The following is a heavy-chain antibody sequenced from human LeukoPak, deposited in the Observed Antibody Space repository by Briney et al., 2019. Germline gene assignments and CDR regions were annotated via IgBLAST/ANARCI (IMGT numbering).Heavy chain of an antibody. V-gene: IGHV3-48*03. CDR2: ISSSGSTI. J-gene: IGHJ4*02. D-gene: IGHD2-2*01. Sequence: GGSLRLSCAASGFTFSSYEMNWVRQAPGKGLEWVSYISSSGSTIYYADSVKGRFTISRDNAKNSLYLQMNSLRAEDTAVYYCVVPAAVPTNLRGQGTLVNVSS. CDR1: GFTFSSYE. CDR3: VVPAAVPTNL.